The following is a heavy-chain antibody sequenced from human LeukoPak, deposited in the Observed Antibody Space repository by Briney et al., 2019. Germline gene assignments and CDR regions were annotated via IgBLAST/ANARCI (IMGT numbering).Heavy chain of an antibody. CDR1: GGSISSSSYY. CDR2: IYYSGST. Sequence: SKTLSLTCTVSGGSISSSSYYWGWIRQPPGKGLEWIGSIYYSGSTYYNPSLKSRVTISVDTPKNQFSLKLSSMTAADTAVYYCARVNWHYFDYWGQGSLVTVSS. CDR3: ARVNWHYFDY. V-gene: IGHV4-39*07. D-gene: IGHD5-24*01. J-gene: IGHJ4*02.